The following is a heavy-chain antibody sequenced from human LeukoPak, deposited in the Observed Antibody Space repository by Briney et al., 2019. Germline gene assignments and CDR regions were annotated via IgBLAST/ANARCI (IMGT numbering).Heavy chain of an antibody. Sequence: SQTLSLTCTVSGGSISSGGYYWSWIRQHPGKGLEWIGYSYYTGSTYYNPSLKSRVAISVDTSKNQFSLKLNSVTAADTAVYYCARGADSSGYYSIFYFDYWGQGTLVTVSS. V-gene: IGHV4-31*03. J-gene: IGHJ4*02. D-gene: IGHD3-22*01. CDR2: SYYTGST. CDR1: GGSISSGGYY. CDR3: ARGADSSGYYSIFYFDY.